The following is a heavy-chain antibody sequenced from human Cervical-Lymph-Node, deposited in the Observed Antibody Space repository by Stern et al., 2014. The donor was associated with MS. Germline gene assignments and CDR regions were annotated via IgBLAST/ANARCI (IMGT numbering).Heavy chain of an antibody. CDR1: GYTFTTYD. D-gene: IGHD2-8*01. CDR2: NSADSGNT. V-gene: IGHV1-18*03. J-gene: IGHJ4*02. Sequence: QVQLVQSGTEVKKPGASVLVSCKASGYTFTTYDITWVRQAPGQGLEWMGWNSADSGNTRYAQKCQVRVTMARDTTTGSVYMKVRSLRSEDIAFYYCARDKMHAFDYWGQGTQVTVPS. CDR3: ARDKMHAFDY.